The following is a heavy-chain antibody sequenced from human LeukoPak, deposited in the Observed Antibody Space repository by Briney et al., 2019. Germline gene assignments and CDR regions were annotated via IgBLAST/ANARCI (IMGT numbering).Heavy chain of an antibody. Sequence: ASVKVSCKASGSTFTGYYMHWVRQAPGQGLEWMGWINPNSGGTNYAQKFQGRVTMTRDTSISTAYMELSRLRAEDTAVYYCAKGAGRDGYNFFDYWGQGTLVTVSS. CDR2: INPNSGGT. J-gene: IGHJ4*02. CDR1: GSTFTGYY. V-gene: IGHV1-2*02. CDR3: AKGAGRDGYNFFDY. D-gene: IGHD5-24*01.